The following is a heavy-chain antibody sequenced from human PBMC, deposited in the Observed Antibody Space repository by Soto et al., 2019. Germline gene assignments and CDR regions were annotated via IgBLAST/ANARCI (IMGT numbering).Heavy chain of an antibody. J-gene: IGHJ4*02. CDR1: GYSFTSYW. Sequence: PGESLKISCKGSGYSFTSYWIGWVRQMPGEGLEWMGIIYPGDSDTRYSPSFQGQVTISADKSISTAYLQWSSLKALDTAMYYCARLRIQVDGSLDYWGQGTLVTAPQ. D-gene: IGHD3-10*01. CDR3: ARLRIQVDGSLDY. CDR2: IYPGDSDT. V-gene: IGHV5-51*01.